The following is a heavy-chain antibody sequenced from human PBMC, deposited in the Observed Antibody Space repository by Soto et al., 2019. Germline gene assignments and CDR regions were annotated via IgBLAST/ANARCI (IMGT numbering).Heavy chain of an antibody. Sequence: QVQLQQWGAGLLKPSETLSLTCAVYGGSFSGYYWSWIRQPPGKGLEWIGEINRSGSTNYNPSLKSRVTISVDTSKNQYSLKLSSVTAADTAVDYCAKMDNWYDVFHGDYWGQGTLVTVSS. CDR1: GGSFSGYY. D-gene: IGHD1-20*01. CDR3: AKMDNWYDVFHGDY. V-gene: IGHV4-34*01. J-gene: IGHJ4*02. CDR2: INRSGST.